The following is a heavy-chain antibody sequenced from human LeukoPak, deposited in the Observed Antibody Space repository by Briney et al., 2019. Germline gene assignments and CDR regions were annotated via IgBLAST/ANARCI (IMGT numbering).Heavy chain of an antibody. Sequence: GGSLRLSCSASGFTFSSYAMHWVRQAPGKGLEYVSAVSSNGGSTYYADSVKGRFTISGDNSKNTLYLQMSSLRAEDTAVYYCVKDYYGSGSYSTDYWGQGTLVTVSS. CDR3: VKDYYGSGSYSTDY. CDR2: VSSNGGST. D-gene: IGHD3-10*01. J-gene: IGHJ4*02. V-gene: IGHV3-64D*06. CDR1: GFTFSSYA.